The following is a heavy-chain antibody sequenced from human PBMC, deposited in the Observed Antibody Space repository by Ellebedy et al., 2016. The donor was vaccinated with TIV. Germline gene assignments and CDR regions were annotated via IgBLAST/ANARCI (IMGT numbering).Heavy chain of an antibody. CDR1: GGSLSTYP. Sequence: AASVKVSCKTSGGSLSTYPIAWVRQAPGQGLEWIGRIIPLLNLANYAQKLEGRVTITADRFTSTAYMELRSLRSDDTAVYYCARWDGYDEKFQGPFDRWGQGTLVAVSS. CDR3: ARWDGYDEKFQGPFDR. J-gene: IGHJ4*02. V-gene: IGHV1-69*02. D-gene: IGHD5-24*01. CDR2: IIPLLNLA.